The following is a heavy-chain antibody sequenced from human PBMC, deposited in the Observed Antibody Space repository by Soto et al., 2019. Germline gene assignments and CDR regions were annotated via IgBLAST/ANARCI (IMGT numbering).Heavy chain of an antibody. CDR3: GRGRSGQIVVFY. CDR1: GYTFTGHY. V-gene: IGHV1-2*02. D-gene: IGHD1-26*01. CDR2: IGPESGAT. Sequence: ASVKVSFKTAGYTFTGHYIHWVRQDPQQGPEWMGEIGPESGATRYAQKFRGGVRITMDTPITTVYMELKNLSPDDTAVYYCGRGRSGQIVVFYWGQRTPVTVS. J-gene: IGHJ4*02.